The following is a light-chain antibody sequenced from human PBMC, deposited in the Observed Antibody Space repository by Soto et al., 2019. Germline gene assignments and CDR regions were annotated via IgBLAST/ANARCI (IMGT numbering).Light chain of an antibody. V-gene: IGLV2-14*03. CDR2: DVS. J-gene: IGLJ3*02. Sequence: QSVLTQPASVSGSPGQSITISCTGTSSDVGGYNYVSWYQQHPGNAPKLMIYDVSNRPSGVSNRFSGSKSGNTASLTISGLQAEDEADYYCSAYASSITLVFGGGTQLTVL. CDR1: SSDVGGYNY. CDR3: SAYASSITLV.